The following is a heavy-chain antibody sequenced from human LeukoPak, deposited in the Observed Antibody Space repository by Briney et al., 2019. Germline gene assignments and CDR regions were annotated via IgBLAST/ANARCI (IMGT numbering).Heavy chain of an antibody. CDR3: AREGSGYDSNWFDP. D-gene: IGHD5-12*01. Sequence: GGSLILSCAASGFTFSSYSMNWVRQAPGKGLEWVSSISSSSSYIYYADSVKGRFTISRDNAKNSLYLQMNSLRAEDTAVYYCAREGSGYDSNWFDPWGQGTLVTVSS. CDR1: GFTFSSYS. V-gene: IGHV3-21*01. J-gene: IGHJ5*02. CDR2: ISSSSSYI.